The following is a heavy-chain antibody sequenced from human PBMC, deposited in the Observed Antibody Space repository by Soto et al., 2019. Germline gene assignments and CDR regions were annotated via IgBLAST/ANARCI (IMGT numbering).Heavy chain of an antibody. CDR3: ATEGHYDSSGSRMASFDY. CDR1: GGSISSGGYY. V-gene: IGHV4-31*03. CDR2: IYYSGST. D-gene: IGHD3-22*01. J-gene: IGHJ4*02. Sequence: TSETLSLTCTVSGGSISSGGYYWSWIRQHPGKGLEWIGYIYYSGSTYYNPSLKSRVTISVDTSKNQFSLKLSSVTAADTAVYYCATEGHYDSSGSRMASFDYWGQGTLVTVSS.